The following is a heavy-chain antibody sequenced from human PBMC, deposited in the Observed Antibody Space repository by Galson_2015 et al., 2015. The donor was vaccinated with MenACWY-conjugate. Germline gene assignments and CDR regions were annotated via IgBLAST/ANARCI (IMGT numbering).Heavy chain of an antibody. V-gene: IGHV1-58*01. CDR2: IVVGSGDT. CDR1: GFTFSGSA. Sequence: SVKVSCKASGFTFSGSALQWVRQARGQRLEGIGWIVVGSGDTKYAEKFHERVTITRDMSTRTVFMELNSLRYDDTAVHYCAADTLYMGSWGQGTLVTVSS. J-gene: IGHJ5*02. D-gene: IGHD2-2*02. CDR3: AADTLYMGS.